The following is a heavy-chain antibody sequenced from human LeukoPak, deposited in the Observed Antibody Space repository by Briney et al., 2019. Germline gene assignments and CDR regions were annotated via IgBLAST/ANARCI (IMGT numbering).Heavy chain of an antibody. D-gene: IGHD2-21*01. CDR1: GFTFSSYA. CDR2: ISGSGGST. CDR3: AKDGEYCGGDCYPVGGFDY. Sequence: GGSLRLSCAASGFTFSSYAMSWVRQAPGKGLEWVSAISGSGGSTYYADSVKGRFTISRDNSKNTLYLQMNSLRAEDTAVYYCAKDGEYCGGDCYPVGGFDYWGQGTLVTVSS. V-gene: IGHV3-23*01. J-gene: IGHJ4*02.